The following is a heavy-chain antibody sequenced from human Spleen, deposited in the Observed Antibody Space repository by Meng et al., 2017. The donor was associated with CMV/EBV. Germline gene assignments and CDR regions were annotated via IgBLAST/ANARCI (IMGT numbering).Heavy chain of an antibody. CDR3: AKDQGDIVVVLDY. Sequence: GESLKISCAASGFTFSSYSMNWVRQAPGKGPEWVSSISSSSSYIYYADSVKGRFTISRDNAKNSLYLQMNSLRAEDTAVYYCAKDQGDIVVVLDYWGQGTLVTVSS. V-gene: IGHV3-21*01. CDR2: ISSSSSYI. D-gene: IGHD2-15*01. CDR1: GFTFSSYS. J-gene: IGHJ4*02.